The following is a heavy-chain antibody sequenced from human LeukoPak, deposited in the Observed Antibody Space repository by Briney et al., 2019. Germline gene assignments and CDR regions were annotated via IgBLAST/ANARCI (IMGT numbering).Heavy chain of an antibody. V-gene: IGHV4-38-2*02. CDR2: IYHSGST. CDR3: ASLKTKVDY. CDR1: GYSISSGYY. J-gene: IGHJ4*02. Sequence: PSETLSLTCTVSGYSISSGYYWGWIRQPPGKGLEWIGSIYHSGSTYYNPSLKSRVTISVDTSKNQFSLKLSSATAADTAVYYCASLKTKVDYWGQGTLVTVSS.